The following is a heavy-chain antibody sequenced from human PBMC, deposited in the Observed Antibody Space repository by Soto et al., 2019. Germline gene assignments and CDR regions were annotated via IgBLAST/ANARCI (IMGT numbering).Heavy chain of an antibody. CDR3: ARDPSVTIFGVVIMGAFDI. D-gene: IGHD3-3*01. J-gene: IGHJ3*02. CDR1: GGTFSSYA. CDR2: IIPIFGTA. V-gene: IGHV1-69*06. Sequence: QVQLVQSGAEVKKPGSSVKVSCKASGGTFSSYAISWVRQAPGQGLEWMGGIIPIFGTANYAQKFQGRVTISADKSTSTAYMELSSLRSEDTVVYYCARDPSVTIFGVVIMGAFDIWGQGTMVTVSS.